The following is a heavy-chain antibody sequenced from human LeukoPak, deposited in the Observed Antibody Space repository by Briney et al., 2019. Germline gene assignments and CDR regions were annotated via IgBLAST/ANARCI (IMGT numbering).Heavy chain of an antibody. CDR3: ARQNHYCSSTSCYSPKYSYGYGDFDY. J-gene: IGHJ4*02. CDR2: ISSVGNTI. Sequence: GGSLRLSCAASGFTFSDYYMTWIRQAPGKGLEWLFHISSVGNTIYFADFVKGRFTISRDNAKNSLYLQMNSLRAEDTAVYYCARQNHYCSSTSCYSPKYSYGYGDFDYWGQGTLVTVSS. D-gene: IGHD2-2*02. CDR1: GFTFSDYY. V-gene: IGHV3-11*04.